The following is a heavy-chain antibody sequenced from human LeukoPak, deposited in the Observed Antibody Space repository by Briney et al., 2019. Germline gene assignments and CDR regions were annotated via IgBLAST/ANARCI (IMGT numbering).Heavy chain of an antibody. D-gene: IGHD3-22*01. CDR3: AKGRYYHDNSDAFEI. V-gene: IGHV3-23*01. CDR2: ISGSGGST. CDR1: GCTFSSYA. J-gene: IGHJ3*02. Sequence: PGGSLRLSCAASGCTFSSYAISWVRQAPGKGLEWVSAISGSGGSTYFADSVKGRFTISRDNSKNTLYLQMNSLRAEDTAVYQCAKGRYYHDNSDAFEIWGQGTMVTVSS.